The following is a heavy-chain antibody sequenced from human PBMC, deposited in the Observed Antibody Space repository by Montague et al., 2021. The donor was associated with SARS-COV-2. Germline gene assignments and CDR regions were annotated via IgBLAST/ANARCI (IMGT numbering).Heavy chain of an antibody. D-gene: IGHD1-26*01. CDR1: GGSISSGTW. CDR2: ISHSGGT. CDR3: ARLSSDIGGYFWFDP. Sequence: SETLSLTCAVSGGSISSGTWSTWVRQPPGKGLEWIGEISHSGGTNYNPSLKSRVTSLVDKSKNQFSLNLNSVTAAATAVYYCARLSSDIGGYFWFDPWGQGTLVTASS. J-gene: IGHJ5*02. V-gene: IGHV4-4*02.